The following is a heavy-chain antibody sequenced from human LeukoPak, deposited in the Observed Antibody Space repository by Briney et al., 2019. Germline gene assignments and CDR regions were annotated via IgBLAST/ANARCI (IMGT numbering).Heavy chain of an antibody. Sequence: GGSLRLSCVGSGFTFSNYYMYWVRQAPGKGPVWVSRIKNAGDDPIYADSVKGRFTISRDNSKNTLYLQMNSLRAEDTAVYYCAKRRSSDRGDFDYWGQGTLVTVSS. CDR1: GFTFSNYY. V-gene: IGHV3-74*01. J-gene: IGHJ4*02. CDR2: IKNAGDDP. CDR3: AKRRSSDRGDFDY. D-gene: IGHD6-19*01.